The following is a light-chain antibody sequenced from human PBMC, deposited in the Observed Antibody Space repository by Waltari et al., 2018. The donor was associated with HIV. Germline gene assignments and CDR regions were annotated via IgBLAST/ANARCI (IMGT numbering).Light chain of an antibody. CDR1: SGHSSYA. J-gene: IGLJ2*01. CDR3: QTWGTGIVV. CDR2: LNSDGSH. V-gene: IGLV4-69*01. Sequence: QLVLTQSPSASASLGASVKLTCTLSSGHSSYAIAWHQQQPEKGPRYLMKLNSDGSHSKGDGIPVRFSGSSSRADRYLTSASLQAEDEADYYCQTWGTGIVVFGGGTKLTVL.